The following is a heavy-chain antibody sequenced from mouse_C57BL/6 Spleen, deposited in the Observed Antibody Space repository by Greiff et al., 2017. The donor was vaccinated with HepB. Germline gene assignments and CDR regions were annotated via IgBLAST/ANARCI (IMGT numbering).Heavy chain of an antibody. CDR2: INPNNGGT. CDR3: ARTYSNWGYAMDY. V-gene: IGHV1-26*01. CDR1: GYTFTDYY. J-gene: IGHJ4*01. Sequence: EVQLQQSGPELVKPGASVKISCKASGYTFTDYYMNWVKQSHGKSLEWIGDINPNNGGTSYNQKFKGKATLTVDKSSSTAYMELRSLTSEDSAVYYCARTYSNWGYAMDYWGQGTSVTVSS. D-gene: IGHD2-5*01.